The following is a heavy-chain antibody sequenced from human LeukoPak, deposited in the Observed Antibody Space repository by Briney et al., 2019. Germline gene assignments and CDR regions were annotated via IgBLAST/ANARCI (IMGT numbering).Heavy chain of an antibody. CDR3: ARAGHKMVRGTPFDP. V-gene: IGHV4-31*03. D-gene: IGHD3-10*01. CDR2: IYYSGST. Sequence: SETLSLTCTVSGGSISSGGYYWSWIRQHPGKGLEWIGYIYYSGSTYYNPSLKSRVTISVDTSKNQFSLKLSSVTAADTAVYYCARAGHKMVRGTPFDPWGQGTLVTVSS. CDR1: GGSISSGGYY. J-gene: IGHJ5*02.